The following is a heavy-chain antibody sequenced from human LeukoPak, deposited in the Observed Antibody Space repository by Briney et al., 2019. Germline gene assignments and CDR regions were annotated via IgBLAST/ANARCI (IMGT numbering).Heavy chain of an antibody. CDR1: GFTFSSYA. CDR3: ARDLWMAKLFDPDY. D-gene: IGHD2-21*01. CDR2: ISYDGSNK. J-gene: IGHJ4*02. Sequence: GGSLRLSCAASGFTFSSYAMHWVRQAPGKGLEWVAVISYDGSNKYYADSVKGRFTISRDNSKNTLYLQMNSLRAEDTAVYYCARDLWMAKLFDPDYWGQGTLVTVSS. V-gene: IGHV3-30-3*01.